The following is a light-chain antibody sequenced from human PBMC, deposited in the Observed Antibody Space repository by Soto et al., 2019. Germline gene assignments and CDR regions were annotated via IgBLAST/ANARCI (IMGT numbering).Light chain of an antibody. V-gene: IGKV3-11*01. CDR1: QSVSSD. CDR3: QQRTNGIT. Sequence: EIVLTQSPATLSLSPGETATLSCRASQSVSSDLGWYQQKPGQDPRLLIYTASKRATGIPARFSGCGSGTDFTLTISSLQPEDFAVYYCQQRTNGITFGGGTKVDIK. J-gene: IGKJ4*01. CDR2: TAS.